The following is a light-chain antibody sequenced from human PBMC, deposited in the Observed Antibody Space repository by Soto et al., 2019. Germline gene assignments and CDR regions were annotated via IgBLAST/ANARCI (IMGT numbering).Light chain of an antibody. CDR1: QSVSSY. CDR3: QQYGGLPRT. V-gene: IGKV3-20*01. Sequence: EIVLTQSPATLSLSPGERATLSCRASQSVSSYLAWYQQKPGQAPRLLIYGASSRATGIPDRFSGSGSGTDFTLTISRLEPEDFAVYCCQQYGGLPRTFGQGTKVDIK. CDR2: GAS. J-gene: IGKJ1*01.